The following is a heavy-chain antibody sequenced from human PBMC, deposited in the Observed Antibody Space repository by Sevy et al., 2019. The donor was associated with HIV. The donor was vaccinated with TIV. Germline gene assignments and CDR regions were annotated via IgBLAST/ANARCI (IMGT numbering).Heavy chain of an antibody. D-gene: IGHD3-10*01. CDR3: ARTGGSGSYYPHYFDY. J-gene: IGHJ4*02. V-gene: IGHV3-7*01. Sequence: GGSPRLSCAASGFTFSSYWMSWVRQAPGKGLEWVANIKQDGSEKYYVDSVKGRFTISRDNAKNSLYLQMNSLRAEDTAVYYCARTGGSGSYYPHYFDYWGQGTLVTVSS. CDR2: IKQDGSEK. CDR1: GFTFSSYW.